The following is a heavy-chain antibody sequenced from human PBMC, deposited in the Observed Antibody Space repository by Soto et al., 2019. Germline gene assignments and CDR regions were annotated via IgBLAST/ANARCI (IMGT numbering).Heavy chain of an antibody. V-gene: IGHV3-9*02. CDR1: GFTSNDYA. CDR3: TTDIQPGGAGY. CDR2: VYWSGVGA. J-gene: IGHJ4*02. Sequence: EGQLVESGGGLVQPGGSLRLSCTASGFTSNDYAMHWVRQVPGKGLEWVGGVYWSGVGADYADSVKGRITISRDNAKNYLYQQMKSLRPEDTAFYYCTTDIQPGGAGYWGQGTLVIVSS.